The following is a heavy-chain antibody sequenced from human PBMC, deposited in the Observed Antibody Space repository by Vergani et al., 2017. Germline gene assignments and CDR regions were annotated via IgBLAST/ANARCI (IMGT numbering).Heavy chain of an antibody. J-gene: IGHJ4*02. Sequence: EVQLVESGGGLVQPGRSLRLSCTASGFTFGDYAMSWFRQAPGKGLEWVGFIRSKAYGGKTEYAASVKGRFTISRDDSKSIAYLQMNSLKTEDTAVYYCTRDVVYSAYSSSWPVDYWGQGTLVTVSS. CDR2: IRSKAYGGKT. V-gene: IGHV3-49*03. CDR1: GFTFGDYA. D-gene: IGHD6-13*01. CDR3: TRDVVYSAYSSSWPVDY.